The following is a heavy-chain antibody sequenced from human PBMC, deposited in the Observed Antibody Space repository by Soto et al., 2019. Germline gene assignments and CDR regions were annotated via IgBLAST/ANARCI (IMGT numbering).Heavy chain of an antibody. CDR1: GGSITSSGYY. CDR3: ARGGGSTKVDY. D-gene: IGHD2-2*01. V-gene: IGHV4-31*03. J-gene: IGHJ4*02. Sequence: QVQLQESGPGLVKPSQTLSLTCTVSGGSITSSGYYWSWIRQHPGEGLEWIGFTSNSGSTSYNPSIKIRVTISVDTASNQFSLTLTSVTAADTAVYYCARGGGSTKVDYWGQGTLVTVSP. CDR2: TSNSGST.